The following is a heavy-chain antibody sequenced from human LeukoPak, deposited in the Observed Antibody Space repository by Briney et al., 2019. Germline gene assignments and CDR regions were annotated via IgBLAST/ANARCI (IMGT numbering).Heavy chain of an antibody. Sequence: GGSLRLSCAASGFTVSSNYMSWVRQAPGKGLEWVSVIYSGGSTYYADSVKGRFTISRDNTKNTLYIQMNSLRAEDTAVYYCARVVGNWFDPWGQGTLVTVSS. D-gene: IGHD1-26*01. CDR3: ARVVGNWFDP. CDR1: GFTVSSNY. V-gene: IGHV3-53*01. J-gene: IGHJ5*01. CDR2: IYSGGST.